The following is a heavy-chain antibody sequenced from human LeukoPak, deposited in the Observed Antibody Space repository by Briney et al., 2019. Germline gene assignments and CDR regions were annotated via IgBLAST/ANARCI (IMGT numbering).Heavy chain of an antibody. CDR3: ARDNGYSYGYVDY. Sequence: GGSLRLSCAPSGFTFSSYSMNWVRQAPGKGLEGVSSISSSSNYIYYGDSVKGRFTISRDNAKNSLFLQMNSLRAEDTAVYYCARDNGYSYGYVDYWGQGTLVTVSS. D-gene: IGHD5-18*01. CDR2: ISSSSNYI. V-gene: IGHV3-21*01. CDR1: GFTFSSYS. J-gene: IGHJ4*02.